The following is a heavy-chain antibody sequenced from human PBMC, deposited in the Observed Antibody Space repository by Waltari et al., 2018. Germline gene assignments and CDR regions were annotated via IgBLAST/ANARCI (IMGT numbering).Heavy chain of an antibody. Sequence: QVQLVESGGGVVQPGRSLRLSCAASGFTFSSYGMHWVRQAPGKGLAWVAVIWYDGSNKYYADSVKGRFTISRDNSKNTLYLQMNSLRAEDTGVYYCARDNCSSTSCDLNYYYGMDVWGQGTTVTVSS. V-gene: IGHV3-33*01. J-gene: IGHJ6*02. CDR1: GFTFSSYG. CDR3: ARDNCSSTSCDLNYYYGMDV. D-gene: IGHD2-2*01. CDR2: IWYDGSNK.